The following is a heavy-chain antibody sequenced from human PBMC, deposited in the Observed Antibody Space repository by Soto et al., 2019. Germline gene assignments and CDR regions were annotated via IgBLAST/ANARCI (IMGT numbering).Heavy chain of an antibody. V-gene: IGHV3-66*04. Sequence: EVQLVESGGGLVQPGGSLRLSCAASGFTVSSNYMSWVRQAPGKGLEWVSVIYSGGSTYYADSVKGRFTISRDNSKNTLYLQMNSLRAEDTAVYYCATPTVTTYWYFDLWGRGTLVTVSS. CDR3: ATPTVTTYWYFDL. D-gene: IGHD4-4*01. CDR1: GFTVSSNY. CDR2: IYSGGST. J-gene: IGHJ2*01.